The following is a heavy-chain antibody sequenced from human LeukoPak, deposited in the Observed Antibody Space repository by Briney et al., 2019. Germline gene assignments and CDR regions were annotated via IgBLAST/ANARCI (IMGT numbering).Heavy chain of an antibody. CDR2: INHSGST. V-gene: IGHV4-34*01. Sequence: PSETLSLTCAVYGGSFSAYYWSWIRQPPGKGLEWIGEINHSGSTNYNPSLKSRVTISVDTSKNQFSLELSSVTAADTAVYYCARSSITSRLAGGFDYWGQGTLVTVSP. CDR3: ARSSITSRLAGGFDY. J-gene: IGHJ4*02. D-gene: IGHD1-14*01. CDR1: GGSFSAYY.